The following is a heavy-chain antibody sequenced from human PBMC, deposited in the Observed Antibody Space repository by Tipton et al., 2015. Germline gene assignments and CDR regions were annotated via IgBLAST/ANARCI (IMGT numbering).Heavy chain of an antibody. Sequence: TLSLTCTVSGGSVSSGSYYWSWIRQPPGKGLEWIGCIFYSGSTNYNPSLKSRVTISVDTSKNQFSLKLNYVTAADTAVYYCARANYYDSSGYHNWFDPWGQGSLVTVSS. CDR3: ARANYYDSSGYHNWFDP. J-gene: IGHJ5*02. CDR1: GGSVSSGSYY. CDR2: IFYSGST. D-gene: IGHD3-22*01. V-gene: IGHV4-61*01.